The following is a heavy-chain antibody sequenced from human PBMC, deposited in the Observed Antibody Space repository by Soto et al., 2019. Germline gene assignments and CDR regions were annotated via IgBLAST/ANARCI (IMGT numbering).Heavy chain of an antibody. CDR3: AKSPADILTGYYTY. CDR2: ISGSGGST. J-gene: IGHJ4*02. Sequence: EVQLLESGGGLVQPGGSLRLSCAASGFTFSNYAMSWVRQAPGKGLAWVSTISGSGGSTYYADSVKGRFTISRDNSKNTLSLQLNSLRAEDTAVYYCAKSPADILTGYYTYWGQGTLVTVSS. D-gene: IGHD3-9*01. CDR1: GFTFSNYA. V-gene: IGHV3-23*01.